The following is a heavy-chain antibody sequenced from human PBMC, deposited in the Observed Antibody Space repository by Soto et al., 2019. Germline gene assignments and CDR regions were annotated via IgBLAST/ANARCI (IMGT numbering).Heavy chain of an antibody. V-gene: IGHV4-39*01. Sequence: SETLPLTCTVSGGSISSSSYYWGWIRQPPGKGLEWIGSIFYSGSTYYNPSLKCRVTISVDTSKNQFSLKLSSVTAADTAVYYCARHLTYCSAGSCYSDFPYYGMDVWGQGTTVTVSS. D-gene: IGHD2-15*01. CDR3: ARHLTYCSAGSCYSDFPYYGMDV. CDR2: IFYSGST. J-gene: IGHJ6*02. CDR1: GGSISSSSYY.